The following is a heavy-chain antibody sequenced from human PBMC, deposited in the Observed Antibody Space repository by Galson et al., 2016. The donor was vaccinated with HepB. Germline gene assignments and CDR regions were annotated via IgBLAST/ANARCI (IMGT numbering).Heavy chain of an antibody. CDR1: GGSINSGDYY. J-gene: IGHJ4*02. V-gene: IGHV4-31*03. D-gene: IGHD3-10*01. Sequence: TLSLTCTVSGGSINSGDYYWSWIRQHPGKGLEWIGYIFYSGSTYYNPSLKSRITMSVATSKSQFSLKLNSVTAADTAIYYCASRPYGSGRPFDYWGQGTLVTVSS. CDR2: IFYSGST. CDR3: ASRPYGSGRPFDY.